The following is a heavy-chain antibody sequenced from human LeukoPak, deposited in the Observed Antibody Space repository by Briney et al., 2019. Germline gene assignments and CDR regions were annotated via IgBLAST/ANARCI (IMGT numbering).Heavy chain of an antibody. D-gene: IGHD3-3*01. J-gene: IGHJ6*02. V-gene: IGHV1-69*13. Sequence: VASVKVSCKASGGTFSSYAISWVRQAPGQGLEWMGGIIPIFGTANYAQKFQGRVTITADESTSTAYMELSSLRSEDTAVYYCATGLYYDLWSGYFAGPDYYYGMDVWGQGTTVTVSS. CDR3: ATGLYYDLWSGYFAGPDYYYGMDV. CDR2: IIPIFGTA. CDR1: GGTFSSYA.